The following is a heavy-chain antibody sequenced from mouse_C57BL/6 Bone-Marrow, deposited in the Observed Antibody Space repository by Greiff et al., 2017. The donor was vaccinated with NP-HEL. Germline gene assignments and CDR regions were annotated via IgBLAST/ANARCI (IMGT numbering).Heavy chain of an antibody. D-gene: IGHD2-1*01. J-gene: IGHJ4*01. CDR2: IDPSDSYT. Sequence: QVQLQQSGAELVKPGASVKLSCKASGYTFTSYWMQWVKQRPGQGLEWIGEIDPSDSYTNYNQKFKGKATLTVDPSSSTAYMQLSSRSSSDSAVYYCARSRIYYGNFYAMDYWGQGTSDTVSS. CDR1: GYTFTSYW. CDR3: ARSRIYYGNFYAMDY. V-gene: IGHV1-50*01.